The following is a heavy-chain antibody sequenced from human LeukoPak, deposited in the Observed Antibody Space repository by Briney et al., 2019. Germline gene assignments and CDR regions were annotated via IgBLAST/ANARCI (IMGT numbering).Heavy chain of an antibody. J-gene: IGHJ3*02. V-gene: IGHV1-69*04. CDR1: GGTFISYA. Sequence: ASVKVSCKASGGTFISYAISWVRQAPGQGLEWMGRIIPILGTANYAQKFQGRVTITADKSTSTAYMELSSLRSEDTAVYYCARGRQSSSWFDDAFDIWGQGTMVTVSS. D-gene: IGHD6-13*01. CDR2: IIPILGTA. CDR3: ARGRQSSSWFDDAFDI.